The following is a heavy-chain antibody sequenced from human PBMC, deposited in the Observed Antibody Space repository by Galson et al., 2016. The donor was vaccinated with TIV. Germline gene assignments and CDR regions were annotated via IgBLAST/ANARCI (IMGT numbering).Heavy chain of an antibody. V-gene: IGHV1-18*01. J-gene: IGHJ6*02. CDR2: ISGYNGKT. CDR3: TRDRSIAAPRDMDV. Sequence: SVKVSCKATGYTFTSFGIAWVRQAPGQWLEWMGWISGYNGKTYYAQKFQDRVTMTTDTSTNTAYMELRSLRSDDTAVYYCTRDRSIAAPRDMDVWGQGTAVTVSS. CDR1: GYTFTSFG. D-gene: IGHD6-6*01.